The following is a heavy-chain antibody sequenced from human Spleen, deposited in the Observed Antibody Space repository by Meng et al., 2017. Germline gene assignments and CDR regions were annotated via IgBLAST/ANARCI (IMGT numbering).Heavy chain of an antibody. J-gene: IGHJ4*02. CDR2: INAGNGDT. CDR1: GYTFTNYA. D-gene: IGHD3-10*01. CDR3: AKGTPGRSYCDY. V-gene: IGHV1-3*01. Sequence: QVQLVQSGAEVRKPGASVQVSCKASGYTFTNYAIHWVRQAPGQRLEWMGWINAGNGDTSFAPKFLXRVTVTADTATATAYMELRSLRSDXXAVYXXAKGTPGRSYCDYWGLGTLVTVSS.